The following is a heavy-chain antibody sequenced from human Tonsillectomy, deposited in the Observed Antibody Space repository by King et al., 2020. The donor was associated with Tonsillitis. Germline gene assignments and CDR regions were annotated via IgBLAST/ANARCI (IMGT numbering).Heavy chain of an antibody. D-gene: IGHD3-16*02. Sequence: VQLVESGGGLVQPGGSLRLSCVASGFTFSSYWLTWVRQAPGKGLEWVANIKQDGSEKYYVDSVKGRFTISRDNAKNSLYLQMNSLRAEDTAVYYCARAGDDYVWGSYRYYFYGMDVWGRGTTVIVSS. J-gene: IGHJ6*02. CDR2: IKQDGSEK. V-gene: IGHV3-7*01. CDR3: ARAGDDYVWGSYRYYFYGMDV. CDR1: GFTFSSYW.